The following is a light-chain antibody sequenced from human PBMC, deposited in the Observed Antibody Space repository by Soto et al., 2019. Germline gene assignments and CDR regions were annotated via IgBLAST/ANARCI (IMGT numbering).Light chain of an antibody. V-gene: IGLV2-8*01. CDR3: ISYAGSKHRV. J-gene: IGLJ3*02. Sequence: QSALTQPTSASGSPGQSVTISCTGTSSDVGGYNYVSWYQQHPGKAPKLMISGVSERPSGVPDRFSGSKSGNTASLTVSGLQAEDEADYYCISYAGSKHRVFGGGTKLTVL. CDR2: GVS. CDR1: SSDVGGYNY.